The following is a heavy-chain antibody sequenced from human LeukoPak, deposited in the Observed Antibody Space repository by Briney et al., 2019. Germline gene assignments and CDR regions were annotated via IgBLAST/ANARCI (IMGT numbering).Heavy chain of an antibody. Sequence: GGSLRLSCAASGFTFSTYAMSWVRPAPGKGLEWVSTISANGGTTYYADSVKGRFTISRDNSKNTLYLQMNSLRVEDKAIYYCAKPPPDSSSWLFDYWGQGTLVTVSS. CDR1: GFTFSTYA. CDR2: ISANGGTT. J-gene: IGHJ4*02. D-gene: IGHD6-13*01. V-gene: IGHV3-23*01. CDR3: AKPPPDSSSWLFDY.